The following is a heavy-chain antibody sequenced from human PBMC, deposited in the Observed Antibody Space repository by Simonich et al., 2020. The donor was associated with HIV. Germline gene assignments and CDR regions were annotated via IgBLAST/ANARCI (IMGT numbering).Heavy chain of an antibody. Sequence: EVQLLESGGGLVQPGGSLRLSCAASGFTFSNAWMSWVRQAPGKGLEWVGRIKRKTDGKTKHYAAPVKGRFTISRDDSKNTLYLQMNSLKTEDTAVYFCTTDDYSYYFDYWGQGTLVTVSS. V-gene: IGHV3-15*01. CDR2: IKRKTDGKTK. CDR3: TTDDYSYYFDY. J-gene: IGHJ4*02. CDR1: GFTFSNAW. D-gene: IGHD2-15*01.